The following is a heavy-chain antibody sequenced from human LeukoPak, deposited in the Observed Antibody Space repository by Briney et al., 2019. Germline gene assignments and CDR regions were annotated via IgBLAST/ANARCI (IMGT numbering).Heavy chain of an antibody. V-gene: IGHV4-4*07. J-gene: IGHJ4*02. CDR3: ARDYSSAWTFDY. D-gene: IGHD6-19*01. CDR1: GGSINTDD. CDR2: IYSGGST. Sequence: SETLSLTCNFSGGSINTDDWSWIRQPAGKGLEWIGRIYSGGSTNYNPSLKSRVTISIDKPKSQLYLKLNSLTAADTAVYYCARDYSSAWTFDYWGQGTLVTVSS.